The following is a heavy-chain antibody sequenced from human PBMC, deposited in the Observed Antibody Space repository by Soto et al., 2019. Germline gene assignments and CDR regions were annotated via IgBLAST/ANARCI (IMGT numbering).Heavy chain of an antibody. V-gene: IGHV3-43*01. Sequence: GGSLRLSCAASGFTFDDYTMHWVRQAPGKGLEWVSLISWDGGSTYYANSVKGRFTISRDNSKNSLYLQVNSLRTEDTALYYCAKDMSGGYALWFDPWGQGTLVTAPQ. CDR3: AKDMSGGYALWFDP. CDR2: ISWDGGST. D-gene: IGHD5-12*01. J-gene: IGHJ5*02. CDR1: GFTFDDYT.